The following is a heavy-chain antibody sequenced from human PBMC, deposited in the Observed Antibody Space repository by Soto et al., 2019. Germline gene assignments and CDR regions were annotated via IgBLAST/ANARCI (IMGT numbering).Heavy chain of an antibody. CDR2: INHSGST. Sequence: PSETLSLTCAVYGGSFSGYYWSWIRQPPGKGLEWIGEINHSGSTNYNPSLKSRVTISVDTSKNQFSLKLSSVTAADTAVYYCALQYSSSSSHWGQGTLVNVSS. J-gene: IGHJ4*02. CDR1: GGSFSGYY. V-gene: IGHV4-34*01. D-gene: IGHD6-6*01. CDR3: ALQYSSSSSH.